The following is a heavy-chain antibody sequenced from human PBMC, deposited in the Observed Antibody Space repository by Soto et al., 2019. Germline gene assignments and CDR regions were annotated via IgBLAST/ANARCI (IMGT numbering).Heavy chain of an antibody. CDR3: ARGDDSSGYYTARFDP. D-gene: IGHD3-22*01. V-gene: IGHV1-3*01. J-gene: IGHJ5*02. Sequence: QVPLVQSGAEVKKPGASVKVSCKASGYIFTSYVIHWVRQAPGQSLEWMGWINAGNSDTKYSQKFQGRVTITRDTAATTVYMELSSLRSEDTAVYYCARGDDSSGYYTARFDPWGQGTLVTVSS. CDR2: INAGNSDT. CDR1: GYIFTSYV.